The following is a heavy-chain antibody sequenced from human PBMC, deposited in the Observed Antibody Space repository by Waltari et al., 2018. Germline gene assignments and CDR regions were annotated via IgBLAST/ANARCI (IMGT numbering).Heavy chain of an antibody. J-gene: IGHJ4*02. CDR3: ARSPPSYSSSWYFFEH. D-gene: IGHD6-13*01. CDR1: GYTFTGHY. V-gene: IGHV1-2*02. CDR2: INTNLGGT. Sequence: QVQLVQPGAEVTRPGASVTVSCKASGYTFTGHYIPWIRQAPGQGLEWMGWINTNLGGTKFAQKFQGRITLTRDTSITTAYMELRRLTFDDTAVYYCARSPPSYSSSWYFFEHWGQGTLVTVSS.